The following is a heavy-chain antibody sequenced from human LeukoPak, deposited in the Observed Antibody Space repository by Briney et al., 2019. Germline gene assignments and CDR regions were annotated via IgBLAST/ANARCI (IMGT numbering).Heavy chain of an antibody. CDR2: MNPNSGNT. Sequence: ASVKVSCKASGYTFTNCDINWVRQATGQGLEWMGWMNPNSGNTGFAQKFQGRVSMTRNTSISTAYMELSSLRSEDTAVYYCARDKVHSSWVTWGQGTLVTVSS. D-gene: IGHD6-13*01. CDR3: ARDKVHSSWVT. J-gene: IGHJ5*02. V-gene: IGHV1-8*01. CDR1: GYTFTNCD.